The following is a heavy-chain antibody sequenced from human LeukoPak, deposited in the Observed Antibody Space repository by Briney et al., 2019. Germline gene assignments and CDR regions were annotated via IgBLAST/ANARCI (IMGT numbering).Heavy chain of an antibody. CDR2: ISTSSSYI. J-gene: IGHJ4*02. CDR1: GFTFSSYS. D-gene: IGHD3-16*02. V-gene: IGHV3-21*01. CDR3: ARGSFLITFGGFIG. Sequence: GGSLRLSCAASGFTFSSYSMNWVRQAPGKGLEWVSSISTSSSYIYYADSMKGRFTISRDNAKNSLYLQMNSLRVEDTAVFYCARGSFLITFGGFIGWGQGTLVTVSS.